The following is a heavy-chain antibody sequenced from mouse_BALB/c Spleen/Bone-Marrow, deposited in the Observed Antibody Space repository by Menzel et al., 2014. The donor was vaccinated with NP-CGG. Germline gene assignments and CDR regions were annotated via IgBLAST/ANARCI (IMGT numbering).Heavy chain of an antibody. CDR1: GYSFTAYN. CDR2: IDPYYGGT. D-gene: IGHD1-2*01. CDR3: AREGIHYPFAY. Sequence: EVKLMESGPELEKPGASVKISCKASGYSFTAYNMNWVKQSNGKSLEWIGNIDPYYGGTSYNQKFKGKATLTVDKSSSTAYMQLKSLTSEDSAVNYCAREGIHYPFAYWGQGTLVTVSA. V-gene: IGHV1-39*01. J-gene: IGHJ3*01.